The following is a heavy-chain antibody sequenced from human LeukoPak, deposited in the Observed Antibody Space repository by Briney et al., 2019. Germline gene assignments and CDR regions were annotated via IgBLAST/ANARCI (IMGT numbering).Heavy chain of an antibody. CDR3: TTYEHGPKVY. V-gene: IGHV3-15*01. CDR2: VKGDTDGGTR. CDR1: GFSFSNAL. J-gene: IGHJ4*02. D-gene: IGHD3-3*01. Sequence: GGSLRVSCAAPGFSFSNALMSWVRQAPGKGVGWVARVKGDTDGGTREYAPRVKGIFIISRDDSQKTLNLQMNSLKTEDTAVYYCTTYEHGPKVYWGQGTQVTVSS.